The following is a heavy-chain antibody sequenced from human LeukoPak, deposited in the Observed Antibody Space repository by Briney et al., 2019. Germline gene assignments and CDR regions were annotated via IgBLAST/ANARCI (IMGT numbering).Heavy chain of an antibody. D-gene: IGHD4-17*01. CDR3: ARDGDYGASKLPFAY. CDR2: ISYDGSNK. J-gene: IGHJ4*02. V-gene: IGHV3-30*14. Sequence: GGSLRLSCAASGFTFSSYAMHWVRQAPGKGLEWVAVISYDGSNKYYANSVKGRFTISRDNSKNALYLQMNNLRADDTAVYYCARDGDYGASKLPFAYWGQGTLVTVSS. CDR1: GFTFSSYA.